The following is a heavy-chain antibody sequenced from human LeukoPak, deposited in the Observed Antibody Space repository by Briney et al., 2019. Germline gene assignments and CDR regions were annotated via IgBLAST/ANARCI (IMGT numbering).Heavy chain of an antibody. Sequence: GGSLRLSCAASGFTFSSYSMNWVRQAPGKGLEWVSYISSSSSTIYYADSVKGRFTISRDNAKNSLYLQMNSLRAEDTAVYYCARDHGYHEAENYYYYMDVWGKGTTVTVSS. CDR2: ISSSSSTI. V-gene: IGHV3-48*04. CDR1: GFTFSSYS. CDR3: ARDHGYHEAENYYYYMDV. D-gene: IGHD6-13*01. J-gene: IGHJ6*03.